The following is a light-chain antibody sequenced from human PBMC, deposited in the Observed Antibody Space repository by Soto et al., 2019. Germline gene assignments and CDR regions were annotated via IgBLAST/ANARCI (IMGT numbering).Light chain of an antibody. CDR2: GIS. CDR1: QAITASY. J-gene: IGKJ2*01. V-gene: IGKV3-20*01. Sequence: EIVLTQSPGTMSVSPGERATLSCRASQAITASYLAWYHQRPGQAPRLLIYGISIRAPGIPDRFSGSGSGSYFTLTIDSLESEDVGVFFCHQYGSKPYTFGQGTSLQI. CDR3: HQYGSKPYT.